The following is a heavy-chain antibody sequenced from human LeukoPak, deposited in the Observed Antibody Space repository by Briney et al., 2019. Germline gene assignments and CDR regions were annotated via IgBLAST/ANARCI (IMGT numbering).Heavy chain of an antibody. Sequence: TGGSLRLSCAASGFTLDELGMSWAPRSPGKGLEWVSGYNWNGGSTGYADPVKGRLTISRDNAKNSLYLQMNSLRAEDTALYHCARGNYYDSSGYDYWGQGTLVTVSS. V-gene: IGHV3-20*01. J-gene: IGHJ4*02. D-gene: IGHD3-22*01. CDR2: YNWNGGST. CDR3: ARGNYYDSSGYDY. CDR1: GFTLDELG.